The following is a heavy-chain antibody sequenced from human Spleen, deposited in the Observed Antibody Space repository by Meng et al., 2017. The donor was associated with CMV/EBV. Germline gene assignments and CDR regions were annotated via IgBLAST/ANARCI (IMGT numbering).Heavy chain of an antibody. CDR1: ISSSDDY. Sequence: ISSSDDYWGWIRQPPGKGLEWIGSIYYGGGTYYNPSLESRVTISVDTSKNQFSLKLSSVTAADAAVYYCARRDYDFWTDYSQFYFDYWGQGTLVTVSS. V-gene: IGHV4-39*01. CDR3: ARRDYDFWTDYSQFYFDY. D-gene: IGHD3-3*01. CDR2: IYYGGGT. J-gene: IGHJ4*02.